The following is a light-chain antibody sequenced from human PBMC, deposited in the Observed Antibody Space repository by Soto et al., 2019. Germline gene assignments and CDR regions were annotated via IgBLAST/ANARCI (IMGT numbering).Light chain of an antibody. J-gene: IGLJ2*01. CDR1: SSDVGGYNF. V-gene: IGLV2-8*01. CDR3: TSYAGSNIPVV. Sequence: QSALTQPPFASGSPGQSVTISCTGTSSDVGGYNFVSWYQQHPGKAPKLMIYEVSKRPSGVPDRFSGSKSGNTASLTVSGLQADDEADYYCTSYAGSNIPVVFGGGTQLTVL. CDR2: EVS.